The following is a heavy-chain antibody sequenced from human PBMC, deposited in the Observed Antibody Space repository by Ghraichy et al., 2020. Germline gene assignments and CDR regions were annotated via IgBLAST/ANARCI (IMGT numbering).Heavy chain of an antibody. J-gene: IGHJ5*02. CDR3: LKAADS. CDR1: GASINTPGHHY. V-gene: IGHV4-39*07. Sequence: SETLSLTCIVSGASINTPGHHYWGWVRQPPGKGLEWIGSLYYTGSTYYNPYTGSTYYNPSLKSRVTISSDTSRNQFSLKLTSVTATDTAIYYCLKAADSWGQGTLVTVSS. CDR2: LYYTGSTYYNPYTGST.